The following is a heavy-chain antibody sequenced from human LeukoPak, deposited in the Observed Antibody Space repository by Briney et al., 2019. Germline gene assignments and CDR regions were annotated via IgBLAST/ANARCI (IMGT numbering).Heavy chain of an antibody. V-gene: IGHV4-34*01. J-gene: IGHJ4*02. Sequence: SETLSLTCAVYGGSLSDYYWSWIRQPPGKGLEWIGEINHSGSTNYNPSLKSRVTISVDTSKNQFSLKLSSVTAADTAVYYCARRSYSSGFDYWGQGALVTVSS. CDR2: INHSGST. CDR1: GGSLSDYY. D-gene: IGHD6-25*01. CDR3: ARRSYSSGFDY.